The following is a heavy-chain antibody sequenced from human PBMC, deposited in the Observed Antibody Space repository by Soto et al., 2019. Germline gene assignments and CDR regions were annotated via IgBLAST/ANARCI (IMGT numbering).Heavy chain of an antibody. CDR1: GGSISSYY. J-gene: IGHJ4*02. D-gene: IGHD7-27*01. Sequence: QLQLQESGPGLVKPSETLSLTCTVSGGSISSYYWGWIRRPPGKGLEWIGSIYYSGSTYYNPSLXSXVXIXXDTSKNQFSLKLSSVTAADTAVYYCARRWGYSFAYWGQGTLVTVPS. V-gene: IGHV4-39*01. CDR2: IYYSGST. CDR3: ARRWGYSFAY.